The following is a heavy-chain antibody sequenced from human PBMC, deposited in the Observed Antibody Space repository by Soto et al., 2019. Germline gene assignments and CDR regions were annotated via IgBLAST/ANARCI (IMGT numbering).Heavy chain of an antibody. Sequence: PSETLSLTCAVSGGSISSGGYSWSWIRQPPGKGLEWIGYIYHSGSTYYNPSLKSRVTISVDRSKNQFSLKLSSVTAADTAVYYCAIVYYYDSSGPVNPFDIWGLVTMVSVS. V-gene: IGHV4-30-2*01. CDR2: IYHSGST. J-gene: IGHJ3*02. D-gene: IGHD3-22*01. CDR1: GGSISSGGYS. CDR3: AIVYYYDSSGPVNPFDI.